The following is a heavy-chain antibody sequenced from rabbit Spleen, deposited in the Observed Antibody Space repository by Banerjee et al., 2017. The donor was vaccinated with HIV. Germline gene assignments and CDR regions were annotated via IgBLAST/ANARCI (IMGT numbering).Heavy chain of an antibody. CDR2: IDPVFGIT. J-gene: IGHJ4*01. Sequence: QLKESGGGLVQPGGSLKLSCKASGFTLSSYYMNWVRQAPGKGLEWIGYIDPVFGITYYANWVNGRFSISRENAQNTVFLQMTSLTAADTATYFCARHPYNSCKLWGPGTLVTVS. D-gene: IGHD6-1*01. V-gene: IGHV1S7*01. CDR3: ARHPYNSCKL. CDR1: GFTLSSYY.